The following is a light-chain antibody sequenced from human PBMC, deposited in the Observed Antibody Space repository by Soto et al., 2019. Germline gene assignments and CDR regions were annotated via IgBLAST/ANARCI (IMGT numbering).Light chain of an antibody. CDR3: SSYASSSSPYVV. V-gene: IGLV2-14*01. J-gene: IGLJ2*01. CDR2: AVS. Sequence: QSALTQPASVSGSPGQSITISCTGTSSDVGGHNYVSWYQQHPGMAPKLMIYAVSNRPSGVSNRFSGSKSGNTASLTISGLQAEDEAHYYCSSYASSSSPYVVFGGGTKLTVL. CDR1: SSDVGGHNY.